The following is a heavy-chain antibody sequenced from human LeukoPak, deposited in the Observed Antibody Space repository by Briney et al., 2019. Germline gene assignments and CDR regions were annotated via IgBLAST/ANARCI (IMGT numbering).Heavy chain of an antibody. Sequence: GRSLRLSCAASGFTFSSYAMHWVRQAPGKGLERVAVISYDGSNKYYADSVKGRFTISRDNSKNTLYLQMNSLRAEDTAVYYCANGLDSSPDYYYYYGMDVWGQGTTVTVSS. J-gene: IGHJ6*02. CDR3: ANGLDSSPDYYYYYGMDV. V-gene: IGHV3-30*04. CDR2: ISYDGSNK. CDR1: GFTFSSYA. D-gene: IGHD6-13*01.